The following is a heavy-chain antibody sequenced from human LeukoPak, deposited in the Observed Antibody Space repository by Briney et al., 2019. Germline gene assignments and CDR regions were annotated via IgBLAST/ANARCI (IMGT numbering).Heavy chain of an antibody. CDR3: ARDKDYGDKRLLDY. V-gene: IGHV3-21*01. J-gene: IGHJ4*02. Sequence: GGSLRLSCAASGFTFSSYSMNWVRQAPGKGLEWVSSISSGSSYIYYADSVKGRFTISRDNAKNPLYLQMNSLRAEDTAVYYCARDKDYGDKRLLDYWGQGTLVTVSS. D-gene: IGHD4-23*01. CDR1: GFTFSSYS. CDR2: ISSGSSYI.